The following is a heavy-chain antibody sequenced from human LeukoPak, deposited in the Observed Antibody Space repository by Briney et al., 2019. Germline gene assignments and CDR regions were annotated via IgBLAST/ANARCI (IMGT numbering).Heavy chain of an antibody. Sequence: GGSLRLSCAASGFTVSSNYMSWVRQAPGKGLEWVSVIYSGGSTYYADSVKGRFTISRHNSKNTLYLQMNSLRAEDTAVYYCARSLAAYYYYGMDVWGQGTTVTVSS. CDR3: ARSLAAYYYYGMDV. CDR2: IYSGGST. J-gene: IGHJ6*02. CDR1: GFTVSSNY. V-gene: IGHV3-53*04. D-gene: IGHD3-16*01.